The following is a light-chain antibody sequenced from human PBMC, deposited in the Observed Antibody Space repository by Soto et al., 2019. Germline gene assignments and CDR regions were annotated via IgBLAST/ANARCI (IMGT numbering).Light chain of an antibody. V-gene: IGLV2-14*01. CDR3: SSYTPTTWV. Sequence: QSALTQPASVSGSPGQSITISCTGTSSDVGTNKYVSWYQQHPGKAPQLIIYEVFTRPSGVSNRFSVSKSGNTASLTISGLQAEDEADYYCSSYTPTTWVFGGGTKLTVL. J-gene: IGLJ3*02. CDR2: EVF. CDR1: SSDVGTNKY.